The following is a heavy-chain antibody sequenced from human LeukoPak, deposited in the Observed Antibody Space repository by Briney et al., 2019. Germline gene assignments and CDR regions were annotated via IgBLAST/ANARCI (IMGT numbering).Heavy chain of an antibody. D-gene: IGHD3-22*01. Sequence: SETLSLTCAVSGYSISSGYYWGWIRQPPGKGLEWIGSIYHSGSTYYNPSLKSRVTISVDTSKNQFSLKLSSVTAADTAVYYCASEDYYDSSGYYSTNWGQGTLVTVSS. CDR1: GYSISSGYY. J-gene: IGHJ4*02. V-gene: IGHV4-38-2*01. CDR2: IYHSGST. CDR3: ASEDYYDSSGYYSTN.